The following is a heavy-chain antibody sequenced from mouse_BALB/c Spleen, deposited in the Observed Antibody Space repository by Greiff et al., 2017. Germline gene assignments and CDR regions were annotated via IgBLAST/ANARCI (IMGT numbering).Heavy chain of an antibody. CDR2: ISSGGST. J-gene: IGHJ3*01. Sequence: EVQGVESGGGLVKPGGSLKLSCAASGFTFSSYAMSWVRQTPEKRLEWVASISSGGSTYYPDSVKGRFTISRDNARNILYLQMSSLRSEDTAMYYCAGDGYYVAWFAYWGQGTLVTVSA. CDR1: GFTFSSYA. CDR3: AGDGYYVAWFAY. D-gene: IGHD2-3*01. V-gene: IGHV5-6-5*01.